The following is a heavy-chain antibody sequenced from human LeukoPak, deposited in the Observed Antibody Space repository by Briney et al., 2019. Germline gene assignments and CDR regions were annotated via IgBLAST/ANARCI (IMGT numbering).Heavy chain of an antibody. CDR3: ARSKRYSSSRSNWFDP. Sequence: SVKVSCKASGGTFSSYTISWVRQAPGQGLEWMGRIIPILGIANYAQKFQGRVTITADKSTSTAYMELSSLRSEDTAVYYCARSKRYSSSRSNWFDPWGQGTLVTVSS. J-gene: IGHJ5*02. V-gene: IGHV1-69*02. CDR2: IIPILGIA. D-gene: IGHD6-13*01. CDR1: GGTFSSYT.